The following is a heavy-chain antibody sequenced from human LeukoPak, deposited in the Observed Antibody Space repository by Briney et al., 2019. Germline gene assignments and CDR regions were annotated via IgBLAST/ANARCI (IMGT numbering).Heavy chain of an antibody. D-gene: IGHD3-22*01. Sequence: SETLSLTCTVSGGSISTYYWSWIRQPAGKGLEWIGRIYTSGSTNYNPSLKSRVTMSVDTSKNQFSLKLSSVTAADTAVYYCARDRGYYDSSGYYHWGQGTLVTVSS. CDR3: ARDRGYYDSSGYYH. J-gene: IGHJ4*02. CDR2: IYTSGST. V-gene: IGHV4-4*07. CDR1: GGSISTYY.